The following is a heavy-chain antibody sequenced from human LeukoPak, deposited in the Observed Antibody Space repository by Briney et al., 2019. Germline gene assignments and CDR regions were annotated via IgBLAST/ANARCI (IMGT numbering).Heavy chain of an antibody. CDR2: IYPGDSNT. J-gene: IGHJ4*02. D-gene: IGHD4-17*01. V-gene: IGHV5-51*01. Sequence: GESLKISCKGSGYSFTGYWIGWVRQMPGKGLEWMGIIYPGDSNTRYSPSFQGQVTISADKSIRTAYLQWSSLKASDTAMYYCARTLEPYGDHAYWGQGTLVTVSS. CDR1: GYSFTGYW. CDR3: ARTLEPYGDHAY.